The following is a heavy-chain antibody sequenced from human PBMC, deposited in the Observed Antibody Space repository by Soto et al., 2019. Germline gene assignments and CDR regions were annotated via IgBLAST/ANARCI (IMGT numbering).Heavy chain of an antibody. D-gene: IGHD6-25*01. V-gene: IGHV3-7*01. CDR3: ARAYRPSGWPFFDY. J-gene: IGHJ4*02. CDR2: IKEGGREK. CDR1: GFTCSSYW. Sequence: PGGALRLSCVASGFTCSSYWMSWVRQVPGKGLQWVAYIKEGGREKYYVDSVKGRFTISRDNAENSLYLQLNNLRAEDTALYYCARAYRPSGWPFFDYWGQGILVTVSS.